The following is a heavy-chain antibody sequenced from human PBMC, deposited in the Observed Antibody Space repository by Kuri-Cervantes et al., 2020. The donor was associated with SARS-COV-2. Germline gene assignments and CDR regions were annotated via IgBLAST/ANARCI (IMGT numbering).Heavy chain of an antibody. CDR3: AKEYYDFWSGYYYYYMDV. CDR2: ISYDGSNK. D-gene: IGHD3-3*01. CDR1: GFTFTSHA. Sequence: GESLKISCAASGFTFTSHAMHWVRQAPGKGLEWVAVISYDGSNKYYADSVKGRFTISRDNSKNTLYLQMNSLRAEDTAVYYCAKEYYDFWSGYYYYYMDVWGKGTTVTVSS. J-gene: IGHJ6*03. V-gene: IGHV3-30-3*01.